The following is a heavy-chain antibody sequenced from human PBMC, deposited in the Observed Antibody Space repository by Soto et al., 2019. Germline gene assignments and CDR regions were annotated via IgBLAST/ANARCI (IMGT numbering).Heavy chain of an antibody. CDR1: GGSFSGYY. D-gene: IGHD1-26*01. CDR2: INHSGST. V-gene: IGHV4-34*01. CDR3: VWELLTLRNGMDV. Sequence: SETLSLTCAVYGGSFSGYYWSWIRQPPGKGLEWIGEINHSGSTNYNPSLKSRVTISVDTSKNQFSLKLSSVTAADTAVYCFVWELLTLRNGMDVWGQGTTVPVSS. J-gene: IGHJ6*02.